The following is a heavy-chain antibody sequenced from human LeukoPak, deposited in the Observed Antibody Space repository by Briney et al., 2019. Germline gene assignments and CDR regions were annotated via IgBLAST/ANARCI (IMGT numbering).Heavy chain of an antibody. D-gene: IGHD3-9*01. V-gene: IGHV1-69*04. CDR3: ARNYYDILTGYYRLDP. J-gene: IGHJ5*02. Sequence: GASVKVSCKASGGTFSSYAISWVRQAPGQGLEWMGRIIPIFGIANYAQKFQGRVTITADKSTSTAYMELSSLRSEDTAVYYCARNYYDILTGYYRLDPWAQGTLVTVSS. CDR1: GGTFSSYA. CDR2: IIPIFGIA.